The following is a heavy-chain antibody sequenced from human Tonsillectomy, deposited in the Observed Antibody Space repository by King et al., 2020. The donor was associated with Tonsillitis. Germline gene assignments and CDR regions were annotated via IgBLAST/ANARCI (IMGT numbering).Heavy chain of an antibody. CDR1: GGSLSSHH. D-gene: IGHD6-19*01. J-gene: IGHJ4*02. CDR3: AGTRSSAFYYDF. V-gene: IGHV4-59*11. CDR2: LYYSGST. Sequence: LQLQESGPGLVKPSETLSLTCTVSGGSLSSHHWSWARQSPGKGLEWIGYLYYSGSTKYNPSLKSRVTISGDTAKNQFSLKLASVTAADTAVYFCAGTRSSAFYYDFWGQGSLVTVSS.